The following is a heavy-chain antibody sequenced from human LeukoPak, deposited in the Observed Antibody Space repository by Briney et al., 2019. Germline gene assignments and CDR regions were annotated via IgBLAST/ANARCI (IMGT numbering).Heavy chain of an antibody. CDR3: VKDQIRSSRYRYYYYVMDV. J-gene: IGHJ6*04. CDR1: GFSFSGYA. CDR2: INTNGGST. V-gene: IGHV3-64D*06. Sequence: PGGSLRLSCSASGFSFSGYALHWVRQAPGKGLEYVSGINTNGGSTYYADSVKGRFTISRDNSNNTLYLQMRSLRAEDTAVYLCVKDQIRSSRYRYYYYVMDVGGKGTAVIVSS. D-gene: IGHD6-13*01.